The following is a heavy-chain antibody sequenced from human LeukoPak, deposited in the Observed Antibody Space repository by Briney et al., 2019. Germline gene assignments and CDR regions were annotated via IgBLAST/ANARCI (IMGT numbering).Heavy chain of an antibody. CDR3: ARGRSSSWSSFDY. J-gene: IGHJ4*02. CDR2: IYNNGRT. V-gene: IGHV4-30-4*01. D-gene: IGHD6-13*01. Sequence: SQTLSLTCTVSGGSISSGDYYWSWIRQPPGKGLEWIGYIYNNGRTYYNPSLKSRVTISVDTSKNLFSLKVSSVTAADAAVYYCARGRSSSWSSFDYWGQGTLVTVSS. CDR1: GGSISSGDYY.